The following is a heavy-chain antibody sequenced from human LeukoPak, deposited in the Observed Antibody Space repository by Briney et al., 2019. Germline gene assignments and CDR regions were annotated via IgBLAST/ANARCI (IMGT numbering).Heavy chain of an antibody. Sequence: SETLSLTCTVSGGSISSGGYYWSWIRQHPGKGLEWIGYIYYNGSTYYNPSLKSRVTISVDTSKNQFSLKLSSVTAADTAVYYCVRDLGVHYYGSGSYYSHAFDPWGQGTLVTVSS. J-gene: IGHJ5*02. CDR1: GGSISSGGYY. CDR3: VRDLGVHYYGSGSYYSHAFDP. D-gene: IGHD3-10*01. CDR2: IYYNGST. V-gene: IGHV4-31*03.